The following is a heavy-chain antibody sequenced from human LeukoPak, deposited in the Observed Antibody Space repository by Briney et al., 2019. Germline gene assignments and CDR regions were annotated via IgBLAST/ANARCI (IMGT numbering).Heavy chain of an antibody. CDR1: GDTFGTFS. Sequence: SVKVSCKASGDTFGTFSFNWVRQAPSEGLEWLGGLTPLAGTPNYAQKFQGRLTISADKSTSTVYMELSRLTSEDTAVYLCAKFWSGYYTDWGQGTLVSVSS. CDR3: AKFWSGYYTD. V-gene: IGHV1-69*06. J-gene: IGHJ4*02. D-gene: IGHD3-3*01. CDR2: LTPLAGTP.